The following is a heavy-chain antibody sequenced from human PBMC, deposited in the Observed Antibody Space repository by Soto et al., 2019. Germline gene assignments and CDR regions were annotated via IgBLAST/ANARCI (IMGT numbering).Heavy chain of an antibody. J-gene: IGHJ2*01. V-gene: IGHV1-46*01. Sequence: QVQLVQSGAEVKKPGASVKVSCKASGYTFTSYYMHWVRQAPGQGPEWMGIINPSGGSTSYAQKFQGRVTMTRDTSTSTVYMELSSLRSEDTAVYYCARAVAVDWYFDLWGRGTLVTVSS. CDR1: GYTFTSYY. CDR2: INPSGGST. D-gene: IGHD6-19*01. CDR3: ARAVAVDWYFDL.